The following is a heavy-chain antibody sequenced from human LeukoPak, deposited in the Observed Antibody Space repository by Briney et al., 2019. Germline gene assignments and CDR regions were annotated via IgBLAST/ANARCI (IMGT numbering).Heavy chain of an antibody. D-gene: IGHD3-3*01. CDR2: INHSGST. CDR3: TRNYDFWSGSSPAY. V-gene: IGHV4-34*01. CDR1: GGSFSGYY. Sequence: PSETLSLTCAVYGGSFSGYYWSWIRQPPGKGLGWIGEINHSGSTNYNPSLKSRVTISVDTSKNQFSLKLSSVTAADTAVYYCTRNYDFWSGSSPAYWGQGTLVTVSS. J-gene: IGHJ4*02.